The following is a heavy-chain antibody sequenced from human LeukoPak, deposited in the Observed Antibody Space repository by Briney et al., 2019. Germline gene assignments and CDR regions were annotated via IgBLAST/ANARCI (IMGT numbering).Heavy chain of an antibody. J-gene: IGHJ4*02. CDR3: ARDNDWAFHY. CDR2: IYSGGST. D-gene: IGHD3-9*01. V-gene: IGHV3-66*01. Sequence: GGSLRLSCAASGFTVSSNYMSWVRQAPGKGLEWVSVIYSGGSTYYADSVKGRFTISRDNSKNTLYLQMNSLRDEDTAVYYCARDNDWAFHYWGQGTLVTVSS. CDR1: GFTVSSNY.